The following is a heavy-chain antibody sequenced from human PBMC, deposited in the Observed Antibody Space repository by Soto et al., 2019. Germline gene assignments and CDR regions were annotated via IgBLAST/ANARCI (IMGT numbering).Heavy chain of an antibody. CDR3: ARGAWFGEFTSSEYFQH. J-gene: IGHJ1*01. CDR1: GFTFSSYA. V-gene: IGHV3-30-3*01. CDR2: ISYDGSNK. D-gene: IGHD3-10*01. Sequence: GGSLRLSCAASGFTFSSYAMHWVRQAPGKGLEWVAVISYDGSNKYYADSVKGRFTISRDNSKNTLYLQMNSLRAEDTAVYYCARGAWFGEFTSSEYFQHWGQGTLVTVSS.